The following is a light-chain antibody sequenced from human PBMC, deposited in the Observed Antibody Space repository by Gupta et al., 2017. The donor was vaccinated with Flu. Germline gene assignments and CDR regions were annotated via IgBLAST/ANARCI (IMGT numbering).Light chain of an antibody. CDR1: SGSVSTRNF. CDR2: STS. CDR3: VLYMGSNIWV. V-gene: IGLV8-61*01. Sequence: QTVVTQETSLPVSPGGTVTLPCGMSSGSVSTRNFPSWYQQSPGQTPRTLIYSTSTRFSGVPDRFSGSILGNKGALTITGAQADDESDYYCVLYMGSNIWVIGGGTKLTVL. J-gene: IGLJ3*02.